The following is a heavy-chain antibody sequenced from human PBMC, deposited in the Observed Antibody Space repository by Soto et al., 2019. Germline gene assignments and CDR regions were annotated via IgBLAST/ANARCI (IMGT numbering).Heavy chain of an antibody. V-gene: IGHV4-59*01. CDR1: GGSISSYY. CDR3: AREDSGYDFGIFDY. Sequence: QVQLQESGPGLVKPSETLSLTCTVSGGSISSYYWSWIRQPPGKGLEWIGYIYYSGSTNYTPSLKSRVTISADTSKNQFSLKLRAVTAADTAVYYRAREDSGYDFGIFDYWGQGTLVTVSS. J-gene: IGHJ4*02. D-gene: IGHD5-12*01. CDR2: IYYSGST.